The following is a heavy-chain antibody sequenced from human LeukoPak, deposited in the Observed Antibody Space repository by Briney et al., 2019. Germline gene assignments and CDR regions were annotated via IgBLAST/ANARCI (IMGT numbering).Heavy chain of an antibody. Sequence: GESLKIFCKGSGYSFTSYWIGWVRQMPGKGLEWMGIIYPGDSDTRYSPSFQGQVTISADKSISTAYLQWSSLKASDTAMYYCARSTFHGDYDFWSGYRMDGYFDYWGQGTLVTVSS. CDR1: GYSFTSYW. D-gene: IGHD3-3*01. CDR2: IYPGDSDT. V-gene: IGHV5-51*01. J-gene: IGHJ4*02. CDR3: ARSTFHGDYDFWSGYRMDGYFDY.